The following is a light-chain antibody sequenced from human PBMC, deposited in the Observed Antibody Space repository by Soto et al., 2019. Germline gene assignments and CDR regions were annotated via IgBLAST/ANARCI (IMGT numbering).Light chain of an antibody. J-gene: IGLJ2*01. CDR2: KNN. Sequence: QSVLTQPPSASGTPGQRVTISCSGSSSNIGSNYVYLYQQLPGTAPKLLIYKNNQRPSGVPDRFSGSKSGPSASLAIIGLRSEDEDEYYGAAWDDSLSGLFGGGTKVTVL. CDR1: SSNIGSNY. V-gene: IGLV1-47*01. CDR3: AAWDDSLSGL.